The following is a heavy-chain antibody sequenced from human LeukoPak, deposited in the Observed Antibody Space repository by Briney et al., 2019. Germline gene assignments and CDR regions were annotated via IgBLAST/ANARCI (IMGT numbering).Heavy chain of an antibody. CDR2: INHSGST. V-gene: IGHV4-34*01. CDR1: GGSLSGYY. Sequence: PSETLSLTCAVYGGSLSGYYWSWIRQPPGKGLERIGEINHSGSTNYNPSLKSRVTISVDTSKNQFSLKLSSVTAADTAVYYCARTHLRGYYFDYWGQGTLVTVSS. J-gene: IGHJ4*02. CDR3: ARTHLRGYYFDY.